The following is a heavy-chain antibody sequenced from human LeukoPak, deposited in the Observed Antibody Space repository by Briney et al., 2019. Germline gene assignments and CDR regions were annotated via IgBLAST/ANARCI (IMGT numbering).Heavy chain of an antibody. CDR2: IRNKANNYAT. V-gene: IGHV3-73*01. CDR1: EFTLSSST. D-gene: IGHD1-26*01. J-gene: IGHJ6*03. CDR3: ARETGKWDLEGAGQFYYFSSYMDV. Sequence: PGGSLRLSCEASEFTLSSSTIHWVRRASGTGLEWVGHIRNKANNYATAYGASVKGRFTISRDDSKETAYLQMKSLKTEDTAVYYCARETGKWDLEGAGQFYYFSSYMDVWGKGTTVTVSS.